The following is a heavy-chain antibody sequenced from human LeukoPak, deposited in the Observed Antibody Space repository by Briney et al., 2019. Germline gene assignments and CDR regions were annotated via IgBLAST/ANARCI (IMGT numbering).Heavy chain of an antibody. J-gene: IGHJ4*02. Sequence: RGSLRLSCAASGFTFRTYNMNGVRQAPGEVLEWVSSITSGGTYTYYADSVKGRFTTSRDNAKNSLSLQLSSLRAEDTAVYYCARGHYDILTASYKWTPDYWGQGILVTVSS. CDR3: ARGHYDILTASYKWTPDY. V-gene: IGHV3-21*06. CDR1: GFTFRTYN. D-gene: IGHD3-9*01. CDR2: ITSGGTYT.